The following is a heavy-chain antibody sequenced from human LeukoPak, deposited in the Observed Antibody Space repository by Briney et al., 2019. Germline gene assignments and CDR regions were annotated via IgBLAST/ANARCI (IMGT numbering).Heavy chain of an antibody. Sequence: ASVEVSCKASGYTFSSYGISWVRPAPGQGLEWMGWISAYNGKTKYAQKLQGRVTMTTETSTSTAYMELRSLRSDDTAVYYCARARQQLVWANWFDPWGQGTLVTVSS. V-gene: IGHV1-18*01. J-gene: IGHJ5*02. CDR3: ARARQQLVWANWFDP. D-gene: IGHD6-13*01. CDR2: ISAYNGKT. CDR1: GYTFSSYG.